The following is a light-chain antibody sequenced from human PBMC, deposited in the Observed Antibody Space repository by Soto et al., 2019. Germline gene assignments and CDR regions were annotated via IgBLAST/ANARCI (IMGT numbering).Light chain of an antibody. V-gene: IGLV2-14*01. J-gene: IGLJ1*01. CDR1: SSDVGGYNY. CDR3: SSYTRSSTPYYV. Sequence: QPSLTQPASVSGSPGQSITISCTGTSSDVGGYNYVSWYQQYPGKAPKLMIYEVTKRPSGISDRFSGSKSGNTASLTISGLQPEDEAEYYCSSYTRSSTPYYVFRIGAKVTVL. CDR2: EVT.